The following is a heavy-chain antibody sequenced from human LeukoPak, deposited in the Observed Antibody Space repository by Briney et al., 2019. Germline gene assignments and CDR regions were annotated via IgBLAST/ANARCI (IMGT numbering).Heavy chain of an antibody. CDR2: ISDDGSNK. J-gene: IGHJ4*02. Sequence: PGGSLRLSCAASGFTFSSYAMHWVRQAPGKGLEWVAVISDDGSNKYYADSVKGRFTISRDNSRNTLYLQMDRLRAEDTAVYYCAKERSSGWPFDYWGQGTLVTVSS. CDR1: GFTFSSYA. D-gene: IGHD6-19*01. V-gene: IGHV3-30-3*01. CDR3: AKERSSGWPFDY.